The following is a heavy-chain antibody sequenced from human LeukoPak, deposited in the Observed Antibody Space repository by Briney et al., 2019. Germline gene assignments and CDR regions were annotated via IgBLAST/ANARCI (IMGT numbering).Heavy chain of an antibody. CDR3: ARGLFMITFGGVIVRGAFDI. V-gene: IGHV3-11*01. Sequence: GGSLRLSCAASGFTFSDYYMSWIRQAPGKGLEWVSYISSSGSTIYYADSVEGRFTTSRDNAKNSLYLQMNSLRAEDTAVYYCARGLFMITFGGVIVRGAFDIWGQGTMVTVSS. CDR2: ISSSGSTI. D-gene: IGHD3-16*02. J-gene: IGHJ3*02. CDR1: GFTFSDYY.